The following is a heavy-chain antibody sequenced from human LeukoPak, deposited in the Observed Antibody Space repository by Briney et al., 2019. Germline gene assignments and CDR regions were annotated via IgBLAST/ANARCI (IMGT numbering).Heavy chain of an antibody. CDR1: GFTFSSYA. CDR2: ISYDGSNK. V-gene: IGHV3-30*04. J-gene: IGHJ4*02. D-gene: IGHD3-10*01. CDR3: ARARGEFQTYGTENYFDY. Sequence: GGSLRLSCAASGFTFSSYAMHWVRQAPGKGLEWVAAISYDGSNKDYADSVKGRFTISRDNSKNTLYLQMNSLRAEDTAVYYCARARGEFQTYGTENYFDYWGQGTLVTVSS.